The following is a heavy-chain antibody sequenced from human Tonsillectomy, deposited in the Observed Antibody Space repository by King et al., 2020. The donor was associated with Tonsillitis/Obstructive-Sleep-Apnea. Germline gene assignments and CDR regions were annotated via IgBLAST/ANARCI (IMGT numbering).Heavy chain of an antibody. CDR2: IYYSGST. J-gene: IGHJ6*03. V-gene: IGHV4-61*01. Sequence: QLQESGPGLVKPSETLSLTCTVSGGSVSSGSYYWSWIRQPPGKGLVWIGYIYYSGSTKYNPSLKSRDTISVDTSKNQFSLKLSSVTAAYTAVYYGARDVGQQLGLIYYYYYMDVWGKGTTVTVSS. CDR3: ARDVGQQLGLIYYYYYMDV. D-gene: IGHD6-13*01. CDR1: GGSVSSGSYY.